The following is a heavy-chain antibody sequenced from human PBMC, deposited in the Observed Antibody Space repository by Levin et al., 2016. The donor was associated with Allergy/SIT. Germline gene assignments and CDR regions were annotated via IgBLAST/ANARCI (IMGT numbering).Heavy chain of an antibody. CDR3: ARDPPTGHLLVSDDY. CDR2: INTNTGNP. D-gene: IGHD6-13*01. J-gene: IGHJ4*02. V-gene: IGHV7-4-1*02. CDR1: GYTFTSYS. Sequence: ASVKVSCKASGYTFTSYSINWVRQAPGQGLQWMGWINTNTGNPTYAQGFTGRFVFSLDTSVSTAYLQISSLKAEDTAVYYCARDPPTGHLLVSDDYWGQGTLVTVSS.